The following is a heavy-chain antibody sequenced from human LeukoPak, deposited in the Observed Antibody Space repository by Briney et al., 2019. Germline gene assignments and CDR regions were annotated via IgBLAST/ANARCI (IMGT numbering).Heavy chain of an antibody. CDR2: ISGSGGST. D-gene: IGHD3-22*01. J-gene: IGHJ4*02. CDR3: AKAPRDSSGYFLYCFDY. CDR1: GFTFSSYA. Sequence: PGGSLRLSCAASGFTFSSYAMSWVRQAPGKGLEWVSAISGSGGSTYYADSVKGRFTISRDNSKSTLYLQMNSLRAEDTAVYYCAKAPRDSSGYFLYCFDYWGQGTLVTVSS. V-gene: IGHV3-23*01.